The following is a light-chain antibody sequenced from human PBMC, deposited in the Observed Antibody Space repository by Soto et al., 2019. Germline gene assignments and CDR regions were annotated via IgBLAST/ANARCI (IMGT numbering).Light chain of an antibody. CDR3: QQYDSYWT. CDR1: QSISSW. V-gene: IGKV1-5*03. J-gene: IGKJ1*01. CDR2: KAS. Sequence: DIQMTQSPSTLSASLGDRVTITCRSSQSISSWLAWYQQKPGKAPKLLIYKASSLQSGVPSRFSGSGSGTEFTLTISSLQPDDVETYYCQQYDSYWTFGQGTKVEIK.